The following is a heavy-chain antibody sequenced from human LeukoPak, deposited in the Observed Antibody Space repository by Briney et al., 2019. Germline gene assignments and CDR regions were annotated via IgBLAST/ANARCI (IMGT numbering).Heavy chain of an antibody. D-gene: IGHD3-3*01. CDR1: GFTFSSSG. CDR3: ATHKLRFLEWLFSY. Sequence: GGSLRLSCAASGFTFSSSGMHWVRQAPGKGLKWVAFIRYDGSNKYYADSVKGRFTISRDNSKNTLYLQMNSLRAEDTAVYYCATHKLRFLEWLFSYWGQGTLVTVSS. J-gene: IGHJ4*02. V-gene: IGHV3-30*02. CDR2: IRYDGSNK.